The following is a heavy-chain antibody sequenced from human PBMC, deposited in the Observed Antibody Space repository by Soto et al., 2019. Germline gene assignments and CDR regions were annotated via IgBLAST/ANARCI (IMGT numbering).Heavy chain of an antibody. CDR2: IWYDGSNK. J-gene: IGHJ4*02. V-gene: IGHV3-33*01. CDR3: ARDLTTVTTSELDY. CDR1: GFTFSSYG. D-gene: IGHD4-17*01. Sequence: QVQLVESGGGVVQPGRSLRLSCAASGFTFSSYGMHWVRQAPGKGLVWVAVIWYDGSNKYYADSVKGRITISRDNSKNTLYLQMNSLRAEDTAVYYCARDLTTVTTSELDYWGQGTLVTVSS.